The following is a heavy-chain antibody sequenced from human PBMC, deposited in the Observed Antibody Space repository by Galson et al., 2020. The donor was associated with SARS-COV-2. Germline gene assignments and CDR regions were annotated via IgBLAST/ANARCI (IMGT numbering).Heavy chain of an antibody. CDR2: IYYNGLT. CDR1: GDSVSNGKYH. J-gene: IGHJ1*01. Sequence: SETLSLTCSVSGDSVSNGKYHWTWILQPPGKGLEWVAYIYYNGLTSYSPSLRGRVAISLDTSKNQFSLTLTSVTAADTAVYYCARVFSQGGGPIGFWGQGTRATVSS. V-gene: IGHV4-61*01. D-gene: IGHD3-10*01. CDR3: ARVFSQGGGPIGF.